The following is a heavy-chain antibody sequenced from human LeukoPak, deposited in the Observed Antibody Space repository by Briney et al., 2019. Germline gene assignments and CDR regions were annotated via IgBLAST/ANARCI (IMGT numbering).Heavy chain of an antibody. V-gene: IGHV3-30*02. CDR1: GFTFSSYG. CDR3: AKDPMIAVAGTFGFKNRNYYYYGMDV. D-gene: IGHD6-19*01. Sequence: PGGSLRLSCAASGFTFSSYGMPWVRQAPGKGLEWVAFIRYDGSNKYYADSVKGRFTISRDNSKNTLYLQMNSLRAEDTAVYYCAKDPMIAVAGTFGFKNRNYYYYGMDVWGQGTTVTVSS. CDR2: IRYDGSNK. J-gene: IGHJ6*02.